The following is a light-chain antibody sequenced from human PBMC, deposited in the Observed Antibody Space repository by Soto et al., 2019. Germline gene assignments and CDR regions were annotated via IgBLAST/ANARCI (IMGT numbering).Light chain of an antibody. Sequence: EIVLTQSPGTLSLSPGERATLSCRASQSVSSSYLAWYQQKPGQAPRLLIYGASSRATGIPDRFSCSGSGTHFNLTISRLEPEDSAVYYCQQYGSSPPTYTLGQGTKLDIK. J-gene: IGKJ2*01. CDR3: QQYGSSPPTYT. CDR1: QSVSSSY. V-gene: IGKV3-20*01. CDR2: GAS.